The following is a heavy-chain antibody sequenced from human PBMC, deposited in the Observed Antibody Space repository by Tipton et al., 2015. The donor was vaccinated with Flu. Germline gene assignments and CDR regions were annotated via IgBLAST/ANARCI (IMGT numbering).Heavy chain of an antibody. CDR1: GFTVNSNY. Sequence: SLRLSCAASGFTVNSNYMSWVRQAPGKGLQWVSVIYRGGTTYVADSVKGRCTISRDNSKNTLYLQWNSLTTEDTAVYYCATLGNSGTDGFDIWGQGTMVTISS. D-gene: IGHD5-12*01. J-gene: IGHJ3*02. CDR3: ATLGNSGTDGFDI. CDR2: IYRGGTT. V-gene: IGHV3-53*05.